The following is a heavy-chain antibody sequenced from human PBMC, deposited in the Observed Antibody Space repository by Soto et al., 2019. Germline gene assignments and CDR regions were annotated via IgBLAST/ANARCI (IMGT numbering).Heavy chain of an antibody. Sequence: GGSLRLSCAASGFTFSSYAMSWVRQAPGKGLEWVSAISGSGGSTYYADSVKGRFTISRDNSKNTLYLQMNSLRTEDTAVYYCAKGRRRFLEWPYGMDVWGQGTTVTVSS. D-gene: IGHD3-3*01. CDR1: GFTFSSYA. CDR3: AKGRRRFLEWPYGMDV. J-gene: IGHJ6*02. CDR2: ISGSGGST. V-gene: IGHV3-23*01.